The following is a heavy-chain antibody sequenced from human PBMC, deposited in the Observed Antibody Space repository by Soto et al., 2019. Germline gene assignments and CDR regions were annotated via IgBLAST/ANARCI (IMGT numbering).Heavy chain of an antibody. J-gene: IGHJ4*02. CDR2: IIPIFGTA. CDR1: GGTFSSYA. CDR3: ARERSGYFDY. Sequence: SVKVSCKASGGTFSSYAISWVRQAPGQGLEWMGGIIPIFGTANYAQKFQGRVTMTRNTSISTAYMELSSLRSEDTAVYYCARERSGYFDYWGQGTLVTVSS. D-gene: IGHD1-26*01. V-gene: IGHV1-69*05.